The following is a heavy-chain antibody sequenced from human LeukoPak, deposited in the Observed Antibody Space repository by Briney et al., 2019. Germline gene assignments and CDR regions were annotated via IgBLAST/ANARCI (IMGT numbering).Heavy chain of an antibody. J-gene: IGHJ4*02. D-gene: IGHD3-10*01. CDR2: ISSSGSTI. CDR3: ARELLWFGELSPYYFDY. CDR1: GFTFSDYY. Sequence: GGSLRLSCAASGFTFSDYYMSWIRQAPGKGLEWVSYISSSGSTIYYADSVKGRFTISRGNAKNSLYLQMNSLRAEDTAVYYCARELLWFGELSPYYFDYWGQGTLVTVSS. V-gene: IGHV3-11*04.